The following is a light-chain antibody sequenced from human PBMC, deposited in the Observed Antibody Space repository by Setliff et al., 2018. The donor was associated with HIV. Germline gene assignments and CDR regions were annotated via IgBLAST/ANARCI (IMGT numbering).Light chain of an antibody. CDR3: ASWDDSLNGQV. CDR1: SSNIRTNA. CDR2: SNN. V-gene: IGLV1-44*01. Sequence: QSVLTQPPSTSGTPGQRVTISCSGSSSNIRTNAVNWYQQLSGTAPKLLIYSNNQRPSGVPDRFSGSTSGTSASLAISGLQSEDEADYYCASWDDSLNGQVFGTGTKVTVL. J-gene: IGLJ1*01.